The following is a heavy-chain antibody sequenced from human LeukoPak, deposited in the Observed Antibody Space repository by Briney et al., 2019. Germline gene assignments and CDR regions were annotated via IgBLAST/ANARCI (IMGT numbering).Heavy chain of an antibody. Sequence: GGSLRLSCAASGFTFSSYSMNWVRQAPGKGLEWVSSISSSSSYIYYADSVKGRFTISRDNAKNSLYLRMNSLRAEDTAVYYCARVSQDIVVVPAAPTDYWGQGTLVTVSS. CDR1: GFTFSSYS. V-gene: IGHV3-21*01. CDR3: ARVSQDIVVVPAAPTDY. J-gene: IGHJ4*02. CDR2: ISSSSSYI. D-gene: IGHD2-2*01.